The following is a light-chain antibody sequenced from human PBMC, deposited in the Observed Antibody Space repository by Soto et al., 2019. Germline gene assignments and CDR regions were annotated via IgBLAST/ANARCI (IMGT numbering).Light chain of an antibody. CDR3: QQYHTDGT. V-gene: IGKV1-5*03. CDR1: QSVLSW. J-gene: IGKJ1*01. Sequence: DILMTQSPSTLSASVGDRVTITCRASQSVLSWLAWYQQKPGKAPNLLIYKASSLESGVPSRFSGSGSGTESTLTISSLQPDDFATYYCQQYHTDGTFGQGTKVDIK. CDR2: KAS.